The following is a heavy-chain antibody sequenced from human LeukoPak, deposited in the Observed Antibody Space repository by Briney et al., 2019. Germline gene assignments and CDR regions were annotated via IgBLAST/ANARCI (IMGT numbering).Heavy chain of an antibody. J-gene: IGHJ4*02. V-gene: IGHV3-30-3*01. CDR2: ISYDGSNK. D-gene: IGHD3-9*01. CDR3: ASNQLRYFDWSYPPSYYFDY. CDR1: GFTFSTYA. Sequence: GRSLRLSCAASGFTFSTYAIHWVRQAPGKGLEWVAVISYDGSNKYYADSVKGRFTISRDNSKNTLYLQMNSLRAEDTAVYYCASNQLRYFDWSYPPSYYFDYWGQGTLVTVSS.